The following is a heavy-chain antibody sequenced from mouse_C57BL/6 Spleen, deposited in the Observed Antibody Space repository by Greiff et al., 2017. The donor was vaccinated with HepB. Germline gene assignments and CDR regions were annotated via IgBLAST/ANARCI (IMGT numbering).Heavy chain of an antibody. D-gene: IGHD1-1*01. V-gene: IGHV10-1*01. CDR3: VRQTPYYGSSFDY. CDR2: IRSKSNNYAT. CDR1: GFSFNTYA. Sequence: EVKVVESGGGLVQPKGSLKLSCAASGFSFNTYAMNWVRQAPGKGLEWVARIRSKSNNYATYYADSVKDRFTISRDDSESMLYLQMNNLKTEDTAMYYCVRQTPYYGSSFDYWGQGTTLTVSS. J-gene: IGHJ2*01.